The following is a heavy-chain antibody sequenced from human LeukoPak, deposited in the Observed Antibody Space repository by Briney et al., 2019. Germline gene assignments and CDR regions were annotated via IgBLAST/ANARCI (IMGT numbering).Heavy chain of an antibody. CDR3: AKDRGRSRAAYDMDV. V-gene: IGHV3-30*18. CDR1: GFTFSSYG. J-gene: IGHJ6*02. Sequence: GRSLRLSCAASGFTFSSYGMHWIRQAPGKGLEWVALISFDGVKTDYADSVKGRFTISRDSSQNTLYLQMNSLRAEDTAVYYCAKDRGRSRAAYDMDVWGQGTTVTVSS. D-gene: IGHD1-26*01. CDR2: ISFDGVKT.